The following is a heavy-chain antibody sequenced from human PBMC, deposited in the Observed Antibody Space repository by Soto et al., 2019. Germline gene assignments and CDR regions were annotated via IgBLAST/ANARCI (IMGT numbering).Heavy chain of an antibody. CDR2: IYYSGST. D-gene: IGHD2-21*01. J-gene: IGHJ4*02. CDR1: GGAISKDY. CDR3: ARLYCGGRYCYHVTLFDY. V-gene: IGHV4-59*01. Sequence: PSETLSLTCTVSGGAISKDYWSWIRQPPGKGLEWIGYIYYSGSTDYNPSLKSRLTISVDTSKNQFSLKLSSVTAADTAVYYCARLYCGGRYCYHVTLFDYWGQGTLVTVSS.